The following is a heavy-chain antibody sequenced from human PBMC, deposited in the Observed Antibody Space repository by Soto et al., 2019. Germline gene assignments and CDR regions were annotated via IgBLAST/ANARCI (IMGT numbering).Heavy chain of an antibody. J-gene: IGHJ6*03. D-gene: IGHD2-2*01. V-gene: IGHV3-48*01. Sequence: GGSLRLSCAASGFTFSSYSMNWVRQAPGKGLEWVSYISSSSSTIYYADSVKGRFTISRDNAKNSLYLQMNSLRAEDTAVYYCARDVDQLPGYYYMDVWGKGTTVTVSS. CDR2: ISSSSSTI. CDR3: ARDVDQLPGYYYMDV. CDR1: GFTFSSYS.